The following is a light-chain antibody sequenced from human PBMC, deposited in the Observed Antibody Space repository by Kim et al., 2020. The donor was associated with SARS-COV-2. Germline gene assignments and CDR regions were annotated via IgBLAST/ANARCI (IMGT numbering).Light chain of an antibody. Sequence: QSALTQPPSVSGSPGQSVTISCTETSSDADSDYRVSWYQQPPGRAPKLLIYEVSNRPSGVPDRFSGSKSGNTASLTISGLHAEDEADYYCSSFTSATYFFGPGTKVTVL. V-gene: IGLV2-18*02. CDR2: EVS. CDR3: SSFTSATYF. J-gene: IGLJ1*01. CDR1: SSDADSDYR.